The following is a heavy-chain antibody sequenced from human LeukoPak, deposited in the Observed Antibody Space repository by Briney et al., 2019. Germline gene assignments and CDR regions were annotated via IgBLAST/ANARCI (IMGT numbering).Heavy chain of an antibody. V-gene: IGHV4-39*07. CDR3: ARSSIGAAAGSGLFDY. CDR1: GGSISSSSYY. CDR2: IYYSGST. D-gene: IGHD6-13*01. Sequence: SETLSLTCTVSGGSISSSSYYWGWIRQPPGKGLEWIGSIYYSGSTYYNPSLKSRVTISVDTSKNQFSLKLSSVTAADTAVYYCARSSIGAAAGSGLFDYWGQGTLVTVSS. J-gene: IGHJ4*02.